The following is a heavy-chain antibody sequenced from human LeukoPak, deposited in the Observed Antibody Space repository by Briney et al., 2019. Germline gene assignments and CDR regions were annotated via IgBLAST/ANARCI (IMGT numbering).Heavy chain of an antibody. Sequence: SETLSLTCTVSGGSISSYYWSWIRQPAGKGLEWIGRIYTSGSTNYNPSLKSRLTISVDTSKNQFSLKLSSVTAADTAVYYCARLHYGGNYGYYYYYMDVWGKGTTVTISS. D-gene: IGHD4-23*01. V-gene: IGHV4-4*07. CDR2: IYTSGST. CDR1: GGSISSYY. CDR3: ARLHYGGNYGYYYYYMDV. J-gene: IGHJ6*03.